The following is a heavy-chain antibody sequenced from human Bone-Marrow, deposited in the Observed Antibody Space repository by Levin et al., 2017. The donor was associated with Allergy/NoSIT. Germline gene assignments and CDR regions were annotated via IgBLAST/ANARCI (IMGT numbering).Heavy chain of an antibody. V-gene: IGHV1-69*13. Sequence: GASVKVSCKASGGTFSSYAISWVRQAPGLGLEWMGGIIPPFGTPNYAQKFQGRVTITADESTSTAYMELSSLRSEDTAVYYCARAAATVTTHTSLDYWGQGTLVTVSS. J-gene: IGHJ4*02. CDR3: ARAAATVTTHTSLDY. CDR2: IIPPFGTP. CDR1: GGTFSSYA. D-gene: IGHD4-17*01.